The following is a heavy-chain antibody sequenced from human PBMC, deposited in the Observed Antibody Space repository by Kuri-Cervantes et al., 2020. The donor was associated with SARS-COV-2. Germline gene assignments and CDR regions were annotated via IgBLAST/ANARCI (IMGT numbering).Heavy chain of an antibody. CDR1: GFTFDDSG. V-gene: IGHV3-23*01. J-gene: IGHJ4*02. CDR3: AKVETASLDY. Sequence: GESLKISCAASGFTFDDSGMSWVHQAPGKGLEWVSAISGSGGSTYYADSVRGRFTISRDNAKNSLYLEMNSLRPEDTAVYYCAKVETASLDYWGQGTLVTVSS. CDR2: ISGSGGST. D-gene: IGHD3-3*01.